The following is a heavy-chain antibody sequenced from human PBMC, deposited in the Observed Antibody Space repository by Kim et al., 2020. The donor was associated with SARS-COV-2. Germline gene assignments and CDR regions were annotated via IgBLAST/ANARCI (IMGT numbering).Heavy chain of an antibody. CDR2: ISGSGGST. Sequence: GGSLRLSCAASGFTFNYYGMSWVRQAPGKGLEWVSTISGSGGSTFYADSVKGRFTISRDNSQNTLSLQMNSLRAEDTAVYYCAKELTGSLYSYYYYGMD. V-gene: IGHV3-23*01. D-gene: IGHD3-9*01. CDR1: GFTFNYYG. J-gene: IGHJ6*01. CDR3: AKELTGSLYSYYYYGMD.